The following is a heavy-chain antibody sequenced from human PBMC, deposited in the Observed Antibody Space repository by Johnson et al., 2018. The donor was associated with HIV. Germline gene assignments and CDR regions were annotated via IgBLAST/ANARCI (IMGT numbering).Heavy chain of an antibody. CDR2: ISYDGNNK. Sequence: QMQLVESGGGVVQPGRSLRLSCAASGFTFSSYGMLWVRQAPGKGLEWVAVISYDGNNKYYADSVKGRFTISRDNSKNTLYLQMNSLRAEDTALYYCAREGITMIVVPTGAFDIWGQGTMVTVSS. CDR1: GFTFSSYG. V-gene: IGHV3-30*03. J-gene: IGHJ3*02. CDR3: AREGITMIVVPTGAFDI. D-gene: IGHD3-22*01.